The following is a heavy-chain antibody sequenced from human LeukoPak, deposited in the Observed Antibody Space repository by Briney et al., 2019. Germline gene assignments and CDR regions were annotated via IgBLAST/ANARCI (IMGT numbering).Heavy chain of an antibody. CDR3: ARAEGYCSSTSCPGSWFDP. V-gene: IGHV4-34*01. Sequence: SETLSVTCAVYGGSFSGYYWSWIRQPPGKGLEWIGEINHSGSTNYNPSLKSRVTISVDTSKNQFSLKLSSVTAADTAVYYCARAEGYCSSTSCPGSWFDPWGQGTLVTVSS. CDR2: INHSGST. D-gene: IGHD2-2*01. CDR1: GGSFSGYY. J-gene: IGHJ5*02.